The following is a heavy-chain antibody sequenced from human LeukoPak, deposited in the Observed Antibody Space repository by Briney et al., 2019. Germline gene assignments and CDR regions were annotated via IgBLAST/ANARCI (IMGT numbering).Heavy chain of an antibody. CDR1: GFTFSSYA. CDR3: ARPKLLQYYYDSSGYIPWFDP. D-gene: IGHD3-22*01. V-gene: IGHV3-30-3*01. J-gene: IGHJ5*02. CDR2: ISYDGSNK. Sequence: GGSLRLSCAASGFTFSSYAMHWVRQAPGKGLEWVAVISYDGSNKYYAESVKGRFTISRDNSKNTLYLQMNSLRAEDTAVYYCARPKLLQYYYDSSGYIPWFDPSGQGTLVTVSS.